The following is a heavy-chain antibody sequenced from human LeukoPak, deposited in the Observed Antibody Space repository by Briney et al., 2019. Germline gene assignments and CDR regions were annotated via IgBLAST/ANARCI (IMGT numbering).Heavy chain of an antibody. V-gene: IGHV1-18*01. J-gene: IGHJ4*02. D-gene: IGHD3-22*01. Sequence: ASVKVSCKASGYTFSSYGISWVRQAPGQGLEWMGWISAYNGNTNYAQKLQGRVTMTTDTSTSTAYMELRSLRSDDTAVYYCAREANYYGSSGYPIFDYWGQGTLVTVSS. CDR1: GYTFSSYG. CDR2: ISAYNGNT. CDR3: AREANYYGSSGYPIFDY.